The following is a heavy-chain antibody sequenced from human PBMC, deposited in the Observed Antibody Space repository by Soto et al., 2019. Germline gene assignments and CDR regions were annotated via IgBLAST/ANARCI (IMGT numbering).Heavy chain of an antibody. CDR2: ISRSSSNI. CDR1: GFTFSSYS. Sequence: GGSLRLSCAASGFTFSSYSMNWVRQAPGKGLEWVSYISRSSSNIYYADSVKGRFTISRDNAKNSLYLQMNSLRDEDTAVYYCARDRSITLWFMGLGDYYYYGMDVWGQGTTVTVSS. D-gene: IGHD3-10*01. CDR3: ARDRSITLWFMGLGDYYYYGMDV. J-gene: IGHJ6*02. V-gene: IGHV3-48*02.